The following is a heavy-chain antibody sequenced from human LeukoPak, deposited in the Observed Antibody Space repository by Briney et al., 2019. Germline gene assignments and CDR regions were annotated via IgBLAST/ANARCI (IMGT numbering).Heavy chain of an antibody. CDR3: ARHASGDPFDY. Sequence: SETLSLTCTVSGGSISSGGYYWSWIRQHPGKGLEWIGYIYYSGSTYYNPSLKSRVTISVDTSKNQFSLKLSSVTAADTAVYYCARHASGDPFDYWGQGTLVTVSS. J-gene: IGHJ4*02. CDR2: IYYSGST. CDR1: GGSISSGGYY. D-gene: IGHD7-27*01. V-gene: IGHV4-31*03.